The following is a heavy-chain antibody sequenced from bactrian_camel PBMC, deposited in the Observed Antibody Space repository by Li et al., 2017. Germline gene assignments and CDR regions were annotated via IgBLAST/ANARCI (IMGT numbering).Heavy chain of an antibody. D-gene: IGHD2*01. J-gene: IGHJ4*01. CDR2: IEGGGRM. CDR1: EYLFTSYC. Sequence: HVQLVESGGGSVQAGGSLRLSCAAHEYLFTSYCMGWYRQAPGKEREGVAAIEGGGRMSYRDSVKGRFTISKDNAKNTLYLQMGSLKPEDTAMYYCAAGADSGSYCYSWEYRYWGQGTQVTVS. CDR3: AAGADSGSYCYSWEYRY. V-gene: IGHV3S55*01.